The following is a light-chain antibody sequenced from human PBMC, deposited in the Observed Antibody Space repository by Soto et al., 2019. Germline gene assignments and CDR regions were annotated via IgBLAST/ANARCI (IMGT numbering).Light chain of an antibody. CDR2: SAS. Sequence: DIQLTQSPSFLSASVGDRVTITGRASQGISNRLAWYQQRPGKAPKLLIHSASTLQSVVPSRFSGSGSETEFTLTISGLQPEDFATYYCQQRHGYPITFGQGTRLESK. J-gene: IGKJ5*01. CDR1: QGISNR. V-gene: IGKV1-9*01. CDR3: QQRHGYPIT.